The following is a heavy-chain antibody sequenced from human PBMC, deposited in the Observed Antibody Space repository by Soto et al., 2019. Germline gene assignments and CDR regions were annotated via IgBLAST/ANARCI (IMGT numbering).Heavy chain of an antibody. Sequence: GGSLRLSCAASGFTFSSYAMHWVRQAPGKGLEWVAVISYDGSNKYYADSVKGRFTISRDNSKNTLYLQMNSLRAEDTAVYYCARVNSSSPRYYYGMDVWGQGTTVTVS. CDR3: ARVNSSSPRYYYGMDV. CDR1: GFTFSSYA. J-gene: IGHJ6*02. CDR2: ISYDGSNK. V-gene: IGHV3-30-3*01. D-gene: IGHD6-6*01.